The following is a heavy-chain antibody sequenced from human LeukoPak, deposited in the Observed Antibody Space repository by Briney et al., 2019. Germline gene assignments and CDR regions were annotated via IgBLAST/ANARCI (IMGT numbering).Heavy chain of an antibody. CDR1: GGSFSGYY. J-gene: IGHJ6*03. CDR3: ARVPYGDYLYYYYYMDV. CDR2: INHSGST. V-gene: IGHV4-34*01. Sequence: SETLSLTCAVYGGSFSGYYCSWIRQPPGTGLEWIGQINHSGSTNSNPSLNSPVTISVDTSTHQFSLTLSTVTAADPPACHCARVPYGDYLYYYYYMDVWGKGTTVTVSS. D-gene: IGHD4-17*01.